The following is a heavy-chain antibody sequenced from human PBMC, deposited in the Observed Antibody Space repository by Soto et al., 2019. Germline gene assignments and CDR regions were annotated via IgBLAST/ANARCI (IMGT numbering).Heavy chain of an antibody. V-gene: IGHV4-39*02. Sequence: QLQLQESGPGLVKPSETLSLTCTVSGGSISSSSYYWGWIRQPPGKGLEWMGSIYYSGSTYYNPSLKSRVTISVDTSKNHSSLKLSSVTAADTAVYYCASHVRYYYDSSGYSTTFDYWGQGTLVTVSS. D-gene: IGHD3-22*01. CDR3: ASHVRYYYDSSGYSTTFDY. J-gene: IGHJ4*02. CDR2: IYYSGST. CDR1: GGSISSSSYY.